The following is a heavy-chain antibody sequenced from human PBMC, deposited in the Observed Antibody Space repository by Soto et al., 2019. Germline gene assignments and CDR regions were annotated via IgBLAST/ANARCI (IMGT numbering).Heavy chain of an antibody. CDR1: GVTFSSYA. CDR3: AKVTGSSWYTGYYGMDV. V-gene: IGHV3-23*01. D-gene: IGHD6-13*01. Sequence: GSLRLSAAASGVTFSSYAMSWVRHAPGKGLEWVSAISGSGGSTYYADSVKGRFTISRDNSKNTLYLQMNSLRAEDTAVYYCAKVTGSSWYTGYYGMDVWGQGTTVTVS. J-gene: IGHJ6*02. CDR2: ISGSGGST.